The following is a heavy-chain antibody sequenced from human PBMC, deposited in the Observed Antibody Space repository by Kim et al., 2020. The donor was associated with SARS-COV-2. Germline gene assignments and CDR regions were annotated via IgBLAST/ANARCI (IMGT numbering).Heavy chain of an antibody. CDR2: ISYDGSNK. V-gene: IGHV3-30-3*01. Sequence: GGSLRLSCAASGFTFSSYAMHWVRQAPGKGLEWVAVISYDGSNKYYADSVKGRFTISRDNSKNTLYLQMNSLRAEDTAVYYCARDLGIVGETKGGADAFDIWGQGTMVTVSS. CDR1: GFTFSSYA. CDR3: ARDLGIVGETKGGADAFDI. D-gene: IGHD1-26*01. J-gene: IGHJ3*02.